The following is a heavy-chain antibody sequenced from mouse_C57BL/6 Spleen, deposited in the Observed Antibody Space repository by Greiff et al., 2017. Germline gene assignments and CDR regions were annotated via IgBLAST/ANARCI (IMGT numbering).Heavy chain of an antibody. CDR3: ARSATVVPSWYFDV. D-gene: IGHD1-1*01. J-gene: IGHJ1*03. V-gene: IGHV1-80*01. CDR1: GYAFSSYW. Sequence: QVQLQQSGPELVKPGASVKISCKASGYAFSSYWMNWVKQRPGKGLEWIGQIYPGDGDTNYNGKFKGKATLTADKSSSTAYMQLSSLTSEDSAVYFCARSATVVPSWYFDVWGTGTTVTVSS. CDR2: IYPGDGDT.